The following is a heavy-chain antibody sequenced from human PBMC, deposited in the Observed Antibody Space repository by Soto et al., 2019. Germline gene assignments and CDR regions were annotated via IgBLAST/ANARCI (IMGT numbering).Heavy chain of an antibody. CDR1: GGSFSGYY. CDR3: ARRPSSLYYYGSGSYNWFDP. V-gene: IGHV4-34*01. CDR2: INHSGST. J-gene: IGHJ5*02. D-gene: IGHD3-10*01. Sequence: QVQLQQWGAGLLKPSETLSLTCAVYGGSFSGYYWSWIRQPPGKGLEWSGEINHSGSTNYNPSLKSRVTISVDTSGNQFSLKLSSVTAADTAVYYCARRPSSLYYYGSGSYNWFDPWGQGTLVTVSS.